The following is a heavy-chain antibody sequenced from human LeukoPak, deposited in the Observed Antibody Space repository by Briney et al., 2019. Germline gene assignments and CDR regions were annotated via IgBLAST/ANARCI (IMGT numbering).Heavy chain of an antibody. CDR2: ISGSGGST. V-gene: IGHV3-23*01. Sequence: GGSLRLSCAASGFTFSSYAVSWVRQAPGKGLEWVSAISGSGGSTYYADSVKGRFTISRDNSKNTLYLQMNSLRAEDTAVYYCAKALIVVVIAQPYAFDIWGQGTMVTVSS. J-gene: IGHJ3*02. CDR3: AKALIVVVIAQPYAFDI. CDR1: GFTFSSYA. D-gene: IGHD2-21*01.